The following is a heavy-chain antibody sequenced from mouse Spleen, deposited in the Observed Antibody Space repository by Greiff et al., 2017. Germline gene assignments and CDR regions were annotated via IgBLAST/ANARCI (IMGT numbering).Heavy chain of an antibody. CDR3: AREGNQFAY. CDR2: ISYDGSN. CDR1: GYSITSGYY. V-gene: IGHV3-6*01. D-gene: IGHD2-1*01. J-gene: IGHJ3*01. Sequence: DVKLQESGPGLVKPSQSLSLTCSVTGYSITSGYYWNWIRQFPGNKLEWMGYISYDGSNNYNPSLKNRISITRDTSKNQFFLKLNSVTTEDTATYYCAREGNQFAYWGQGTLVTVSA.